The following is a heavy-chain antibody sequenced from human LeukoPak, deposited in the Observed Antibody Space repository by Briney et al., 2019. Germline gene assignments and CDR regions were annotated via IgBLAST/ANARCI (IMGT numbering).Heavy chain of an antibody. J-gene: IGHJ4*02. V-gene: IGHV4-59*08. Sequence: SETLSLTCTVSGGSISSYYWSWIRQPPGKGLEWVGYIYYSGSTNYNPSLKSRATISVDTSKNQFSLQLSSVTAADTAVYYCARRTYCSGGNCYFFDFWGQGTLVTVSS. CDR3: ARRTYCSGGNCYFFDF. D-gene: IGHD2-15*01. CDR2: IYYSGST. CDR1: GGSISSYY.